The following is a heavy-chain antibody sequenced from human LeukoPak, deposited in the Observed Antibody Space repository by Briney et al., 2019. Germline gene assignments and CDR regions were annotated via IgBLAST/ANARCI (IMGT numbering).Heavy chain of an antibody. CDR3: ARVVVPGVRRNFDY. J-gene: IGHJ4*02. CDR2: IYYSGST. Sequence: SETLSLTCTVSGGSISSYYWSWIRQPPGKGLEWIGYIYYSGSTNYNPSLTSRVTISVDTSKNQFSLKLSSVTAADTAVYYCARVVVPGVRRNFDYWGQGTLVTVSS. D-gene: IGHD3-10*01. V-gene: IGHV4-59*01. CDR1: GGSISSYY.